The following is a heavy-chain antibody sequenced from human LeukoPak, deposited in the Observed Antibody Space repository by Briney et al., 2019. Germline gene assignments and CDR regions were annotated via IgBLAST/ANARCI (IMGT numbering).Heavy chain of an antibody. J-gene: IGHJ4*02. CDR3: ARHQGLSGYYLYYFDY. CDR1: GGSIGTNY. D-gene: IGHD3-22*01. Sequence: PSETLSLTCSVSGGSIGTNYWSWIRQVPGKGLEWIGYISYSGSSNYNPSPKNRGTISVDTSKTQFSLSLNSVTAADTDVYYCARHQGLSGYYLYYFDYWGQGTLVTVSS. CDR2: ISYSGSS. V-gene: IGHV4-59*01.